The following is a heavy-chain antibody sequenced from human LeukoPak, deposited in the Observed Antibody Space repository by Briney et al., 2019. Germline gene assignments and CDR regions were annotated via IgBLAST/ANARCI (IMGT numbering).Heavy chain of an antibody. CDR3: ARRRGYSYGCQDH. D-gene: IGHD5-18*01. CDR1: GGSFSGYY. Sequence: SETLSLTCAVYGGSFSGYYWSWIRQPPGKGLEWIGEINHSGSTNYNPSLKSRVTISVDTSKNQFSLKLSSVTAADTAVYYCARRRGYSYGCQDHWGQGTLVTVSS. CDR2: INHSGST. V-gene: IGHV4-34*01. J-gene: IGHJ4*02.